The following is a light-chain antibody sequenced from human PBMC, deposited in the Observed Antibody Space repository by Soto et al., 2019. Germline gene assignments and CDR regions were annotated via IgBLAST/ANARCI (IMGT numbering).Light chain of an antibody. J-gene: IGLJ2*01. V-gene: IGLV2-14*01. CDR2: EVN. CDR3: SSYTSSSTLV. Sequence: QSALTQPASVSGSPGQSITISCTGTSSDVGAYNYVSWYQQHPGKAPKLMIFEVNNRPSGVSNRFSGSKSGNTASLAISGLQAEDEADYYCSSYTSSSTLVFGGGTQLNVL. CDR1: SSDVGAYNY.